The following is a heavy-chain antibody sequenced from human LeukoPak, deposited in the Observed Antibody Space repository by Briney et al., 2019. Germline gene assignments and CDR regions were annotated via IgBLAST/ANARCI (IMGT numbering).Heavy chain of an antibody. CDR3: ARDLYSWGITFGGVIVPGY. Sequence: GRSLRLSCAASGLTFSSYGMHWVRQAPGKGLERVAVIWYDGSNKYYADSVKGRFTISRDNSKNTLYLQMNSLRAEDTAVYYCARDLYSWGITFGGVIVPGYWGQGTLVTVSS. J-gene: IGHJ4*02. D-gene: IGHD3-16*02. CDR2: IWYDGSNK. CDR1: GLTFSSYG. V-gene: IGHV3-33*01.